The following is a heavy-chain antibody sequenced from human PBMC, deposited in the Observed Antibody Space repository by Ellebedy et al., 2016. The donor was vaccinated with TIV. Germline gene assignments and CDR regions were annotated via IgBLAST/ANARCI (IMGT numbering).Heavy chain of an antibody. V-gene: IGHV1-3*01. CDR3: ARDLYWYFDL. Sequence: AASVKVSCKASGYTFTSYGISWVRQAPGQRLEWMGWINAGNGNTKYSQKFQGRVTITRDTSASTAYMELNSLRSEDTAVYYCARDLYWYFDLWGRGTLVTVSS. J-gene: IGHJ2*01. CDR2: INAGNGNT. CDR1: GYTFTSYG.